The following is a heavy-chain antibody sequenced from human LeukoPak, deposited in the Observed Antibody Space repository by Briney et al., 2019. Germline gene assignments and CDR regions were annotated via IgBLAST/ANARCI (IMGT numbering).Heavy chain of an antibody. Sequence: GGSLRPSCAASGFTFSSYGMHWVRQAPGKGLEWVAFIRYDGSNKYYADSVKGRFTISRDNSKNTLYLQMNSLRAEDTAVYYCAKDRGSYAYDAFDIWGQGTMVTVSS. J-gene: IGHJ3*02. V-gene: IGHV3-30*02. CDR1: GFTFSSYG. CDR3: AKDRGSYAYDAFDI. CDR2: IRYDGSNK. D-gene: IGHD3-16*01.